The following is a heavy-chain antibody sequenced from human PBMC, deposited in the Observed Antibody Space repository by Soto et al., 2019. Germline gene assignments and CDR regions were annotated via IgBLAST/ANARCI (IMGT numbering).Heavy chain of an antibody. CDR1: GGTFSSYT. Sequence: QVQLVQSGAEVKKPGSSVKVSCKASGGTFSSYTISWVRQAPGQGLEWMGRIIPILGIANYAQKFQGRVTITADKSTSTAYMELSSLRSEDTAVYYCARPSPSSSSGWYFQHWGQGTLVTVSS. CDR2: IIPILGIA. D-gene: IGHD6-19*01. V-gene: IGHV1-69*02. CDR3: ARPSPSSSSGWYFQH. J-gene: IGHJ1*01.